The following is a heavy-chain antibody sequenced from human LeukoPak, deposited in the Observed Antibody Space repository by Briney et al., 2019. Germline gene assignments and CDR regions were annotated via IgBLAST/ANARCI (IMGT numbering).Heavy chain of an antibody. CDR2: INPSGGST. Sequence: ASVKVSCKASGYTFTSYYMHWVRQAPGQGLKWMGIINPSGGSTSYAQKFQGRVTMTRDTSTSTVYMELSSLRSEDTAVYYCARAYYDSSGYYAVGYWGQGTLVTVSS. J-gene: IGHJ4*02. D-gene: IGHD3-22*01. V-gene: IGHV1-46*01. CDR3: ARAYYDSSGYYAVGY. CDR1: GYTFTSYY.